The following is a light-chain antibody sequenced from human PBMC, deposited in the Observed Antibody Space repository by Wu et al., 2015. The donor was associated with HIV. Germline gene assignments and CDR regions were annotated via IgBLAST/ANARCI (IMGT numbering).Light chain of an antibody. J-gene: IGKJ4*01. CDR3: QQLNVTAH. CDR1: QGISSY. V-gene: IGKV1-9*01. Sequence: DIQLTQSPSFLSVSVGDRVTITCRASQGISSYLAWYQQKPGKAPELLIYAASTLQSGVPSRFRGSGSGTEFTLTISSLQPEDFATYYCQQLNVTAHFGGGTKVEIK. CDR2: AAS.